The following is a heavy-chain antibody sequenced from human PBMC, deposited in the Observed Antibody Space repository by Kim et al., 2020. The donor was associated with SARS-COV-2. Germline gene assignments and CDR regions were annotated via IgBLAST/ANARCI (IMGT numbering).Heavy chain of an antibody. CDR3: ARGPTAAAGGWLARRVWFDP. CDR2: ISSSSSYI. V-gene: IGHV3-21*01. CDR1: GFTFSSYS. D-gene: IGHD6-13*01. J-gene: IGHJ5*02. Sequence: GGSLRLSCAASGFTFSSYSMNWVRQAPGKGLEWVSSISSSSSYIYYADSVKGRFTISRDNAKNSLYLQMNSLRAEDTAVYYCARGPTAAAGGWLARRVWFDPWGQGTLVTVSS.